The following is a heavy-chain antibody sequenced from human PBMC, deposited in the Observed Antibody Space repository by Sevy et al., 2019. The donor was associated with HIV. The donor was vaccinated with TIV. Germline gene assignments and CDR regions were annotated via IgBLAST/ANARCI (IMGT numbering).Heavy chain of an antibody. V-gene: IGHV1-69*06. Sequence: ASVKVSCKASGGTFSSYAISWVRQAPGQGLEWMGGIIPIFGTANYAQKFQGRVTITADKSTSTAYMELSSLRYEDTAVYYCGISGGGSSRTWEDYYYYMDVWGKGTTVTVSS. CDR2: IIPIFGTA. CDR3: GISGGGSSRTWEDYYYYMDV. D-gene: IGHD6-25*01. CDR1: GGTFSSYA. J-gene: IGHJ6*03.